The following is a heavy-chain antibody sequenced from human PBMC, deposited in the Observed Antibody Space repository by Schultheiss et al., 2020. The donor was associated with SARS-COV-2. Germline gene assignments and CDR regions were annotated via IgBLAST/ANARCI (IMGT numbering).Heavy chain of an antibody. J-gene: IGHJ4*02. V-gene: IGHV2-26*01. CDR2: IFSNDEK. CDR3: ARADTAMAFDY. Sequence: SWVRQAPGKGLEWLAHIFSNDEKSYSTSLKTRLTISKDTSKNQVVLTMTNMDPVDTATYYCARADTAMAFDYWGQGTLVTVSS. D-gene: IGHD5-18*01.